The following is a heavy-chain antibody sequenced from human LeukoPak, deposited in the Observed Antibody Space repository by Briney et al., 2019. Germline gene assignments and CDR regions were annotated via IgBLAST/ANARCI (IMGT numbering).Heavy chain of an antibody. D-gene: IGHD3-22*01. J-gene: IGHJ4*02. CDR2: ISWNSGSI. V-gene: IGHV3-9*01. CDR1: GFTFDDYA. Sequence: PGGSLRLSCAASGFTFDDYAMHWVRQAPGKGLEWVSGISWNSGSIGYADSVKGRFTISRDNAKNSLYLQMNSLRAGDTALYYCAKGPYYYDSSGYYGYFDYWGQGTLVTVSS. CDR3: AKGPYYYDSSGYYGYFDY.